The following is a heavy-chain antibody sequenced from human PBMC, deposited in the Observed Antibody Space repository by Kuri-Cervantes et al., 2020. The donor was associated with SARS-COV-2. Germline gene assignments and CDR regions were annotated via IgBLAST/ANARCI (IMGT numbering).Heavy chain of an antibody. V-gene: IGHV3-21*01. CDR2: ISSSSGXX. Sequence: GGSLRXXCTXSGXTFSGXNMXWVRQAPGKGLEWVSXISSSSGXXYYTDSVMGRFTISRDNAKXSLYLXMNSLRAGDTXVYHCXXERMTPLSXXPYYFDYWGQGTLVTVSS. CDR3: XXERMTPLSXXPYYFDY. CDR1: GXTFSGXN. D-gene: IGHD6-13*01. J-gene: IGHJ4*02.